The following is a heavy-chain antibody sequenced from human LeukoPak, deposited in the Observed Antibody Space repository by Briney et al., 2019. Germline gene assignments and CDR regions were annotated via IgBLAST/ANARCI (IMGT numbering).Heavy chain of an antibody. J-gene: IGHJ4*02. CDR3: ARDPIAVAGKLDY. CDR2: IIPIFGTA. V-gene: IGHV1-69*05. CDR1: GGTFSSYA. Sequence: ASVKVSCKASGGTFSSYAISWVRQAPGQGLEWMGRIIPIFGTANYAQKFQGRVTITTDESTSTAYMELSSLRSEDTAVYYCARDPIAVAGKLDYWGQGTLVTVSS. D-gene: IGHD6-19*01.